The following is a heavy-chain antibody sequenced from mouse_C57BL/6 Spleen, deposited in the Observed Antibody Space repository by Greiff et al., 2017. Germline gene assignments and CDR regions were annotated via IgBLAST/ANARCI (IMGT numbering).Heavy chain of an antibody. D-gene: IGHD2-1*01. Sequence: VQLQQSGPELVKPGASVKLSCKASGYTFTDYNMHWVKQSHGQSLEWIGYINPNNGGTSYNQKFKGKATLTVNKSSSTAYMELLSLTSEDSAVYYCARGYYCTPHAYWGQGTLVTVSA. CDR3: ARGYYCTPHAY. V-gene: IGHV1-22*01. J-gene: IGHJ3*01. CDR1: GYTFTDYN. CDR2: INPNNGGT.